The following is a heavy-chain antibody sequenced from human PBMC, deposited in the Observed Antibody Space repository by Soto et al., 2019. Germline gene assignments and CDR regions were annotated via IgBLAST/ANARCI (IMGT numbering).Heavy chain of an antibody. CDR3: ARATWKGYGDYVGYY. J-gene: IGHJ4*02. D-gene: IGHD4-17*01. CDR1: GYSFTSYW. Sequence: PGESLKISCKGSGYSFTSYWIGWVRQMPGKGLEWMGIIYPGDSDTRYSPSFQGQVTISADKSISTAYLQWSSLKASDTAMYYCARATWKGYGDYVGYYWGQGTLVTVSS. V-gene: IGHV5-51*01. CDR2: IYPGDSDT.